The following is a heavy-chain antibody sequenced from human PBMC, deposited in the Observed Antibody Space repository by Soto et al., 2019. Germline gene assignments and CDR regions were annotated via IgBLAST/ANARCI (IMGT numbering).Heavy chain of an antibody. J-gene: IGHJ4*02. CDR3: AKFDWITIFGVVTPFDY. Sequence: PGGSLRLSCAASGFTFSSYAMSWVRQAPGKGLEWVSAISGSGGSTYYADSVKGRFTISRDNSKNTLYLQMNSLRAEDTAVYFCAKFDWITIFGVVTPFDYWGQGTLVTVSS. V-gene: IGHV3-23*01. CDR2: ISGSGGST. D-gene: IGHD3-3*01. CDR1: GFTFSSYA.